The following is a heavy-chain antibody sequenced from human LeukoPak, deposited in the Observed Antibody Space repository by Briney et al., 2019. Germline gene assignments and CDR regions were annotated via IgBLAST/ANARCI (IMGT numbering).Heavy chain of an antibody. D-gene: IGHD3-10*01. V-gene: IGHV3-30-3*01. CDR3: ARDRVLELLWFGELLPNYYYYYGMDV. J-gene: IGHJ6*02. CDR1: GFTFSSYA. Sequence: GGSLRLSCAASGFTFSSYAMHWVRQAPGKGLEWVAFISYDGSNKYYADSVKGRFTISRYNSKNTLYLQMNRMRAEETAVYYCARDRVLELLWFGELLPNYYYYYGMDVWGQGTTVTVSS. CDR2: ISYDGSNK.